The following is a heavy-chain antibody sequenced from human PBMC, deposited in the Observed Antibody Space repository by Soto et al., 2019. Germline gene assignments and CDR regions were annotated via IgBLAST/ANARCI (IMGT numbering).Heavy chain of an antibody. CDR1: VFTFSSYG. J-gene: IGHJ4*02. Sequence: QVQLVESGGGVVQPGRSLRLSCAASVFTFSSYGMHWVRQAPGKGLVWVAVISYDGSNKYYADSVKGRFTISRDNSKNTLYLQMNSLRAEDTAVYYCAKLYSSSHVGVLDYWGQGTLVTVSS. D-gene: IGHD6-6*01. V-gene: IGHV3-30*18. CDR3: AKLYSSSHVGVLDY. CDR2: ISYDGSNK.